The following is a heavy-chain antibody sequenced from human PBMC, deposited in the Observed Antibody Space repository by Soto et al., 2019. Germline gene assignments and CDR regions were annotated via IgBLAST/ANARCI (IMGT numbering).Heavy chain of an antibody. CDR1: GFTFSSYS. CDR2: ISSSSSYI. D-gene: IGHD2-2*01. J-gene: IGHJ6*02. CDR3: ARDRPAAICCYYGMDV. Sequence: GGSLRLSCAASGFTFSSYSMNWVRQAPGKGLEWVSSISSSSSYIYYADSVKGRFTISRDNAKNSLYLQMNSLRAEDTAVYYCARDRPAAICCYYGMDVWGQGTTVTVSS. V-gene: IGHV3-21*01.